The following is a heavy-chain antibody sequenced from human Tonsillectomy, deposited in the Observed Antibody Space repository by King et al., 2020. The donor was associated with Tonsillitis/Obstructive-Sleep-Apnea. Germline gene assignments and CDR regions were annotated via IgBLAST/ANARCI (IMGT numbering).Heavy chain of an antibody. D-gene: IGHD4-11*01. Sequence: VKLVESGGGLVQPGGSLRLSGVGSGFNFSTHSMNWVRQAPGKGLEWVSYISLTSSTIYYAASVKGRFTISRDNAKNSLSLQMDSLRGEDTAVYFCARRATTFDAFDIWGQGTMVTVSS. CDR1: GFNFSTHS. CDR3: ARRATTFDAFDI. CDR2: ISLTSSTI. V-gene: IGHV3-48*01. J-gene: IGHJ3*02.